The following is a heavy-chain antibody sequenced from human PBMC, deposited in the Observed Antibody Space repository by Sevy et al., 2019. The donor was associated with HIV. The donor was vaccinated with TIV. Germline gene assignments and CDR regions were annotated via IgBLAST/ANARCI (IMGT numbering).Heavy chain of an antibody. J-gene: IGHJ3*02. CDR2: IYSGGST. V-gene: IGHV3-53*01. Sequence: GGSLRLSCAASGFTVSSNYMSWVRQAPGKGLEWVSVIYSGGSTYYADSVKGRFTISRDNSKNTLYLQMNSLRAEDTAVYYCASLVVNGTTFSAAFDIWGQGTMVTVSS. CDR3: ASLVVNGTTFSAAFDI. CDR1: GFTVSSNY. D-gene: IGHD1-1*01.